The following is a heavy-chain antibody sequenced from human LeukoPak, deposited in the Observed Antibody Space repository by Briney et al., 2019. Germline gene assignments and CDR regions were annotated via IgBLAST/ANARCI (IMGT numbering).Heavy chain of an antibody. V-gene: IGHV3-15*01. CDR1: GFTFSNAW. D-gene: IGHD6-6*01. Sequence: GGSLRLSCAASGFTFSNAWMSWVRQAPGKGLEWVGRIKSKTDGGTTDYAAPVKGRFTISRDDSKNTLYLQMNSLKTEDTAVYYCTTDRQLVGYYYYYYMDVWGKGTTVTVSS. J-gene: IGHJ6*03. CDR2: IKSKTDGGTT. CDR3: TTDRQLVGYYYYYYMDV.